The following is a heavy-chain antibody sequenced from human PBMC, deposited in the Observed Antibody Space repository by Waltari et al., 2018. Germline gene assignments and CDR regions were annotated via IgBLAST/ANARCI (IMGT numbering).Heavy chain of an antibody. Sequence: EVQLVESGGGLVQPGGSLRLSCAASGFTFSSYSMNWVRQAPGKGLDWGSCISSSSTIYYADSLKGRFTISRDNAKNSLYLQMNSLRAEDTAVYYCARSRGSAGQQLYFDYWGQGTLVTVSS. J-gene: IGHJ4*02. D-gene: IGHD6-13*01. CDR2: ISSSSTI. CDR1: GFTFSSYS. CDR3: ARSRGSAGQQLYFDY. V-gene: IGHV3-48*01.